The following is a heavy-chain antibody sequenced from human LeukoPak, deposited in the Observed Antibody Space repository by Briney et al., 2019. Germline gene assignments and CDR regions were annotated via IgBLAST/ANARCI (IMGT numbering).Heavy chain of an antibody. CDR2: IGSGDDL. D-gene: IGHD3-10*01. Sequence: PGGSLRLSCAASGFTFRIHAMSWVRQAPGKGLEWVSTIGSGDDLHYADSVKGRFTISRDTSLNTLYLQMTSLRAEDTAVYFCAKRGIVIRGILVIGYHQEAYHYDYWGQGVLVTVSS. CDR1: GFTFRIHA. CDR3: AKRGIVIRGILVIGYHQEAYHYDY. J-gene: IGHJ4*02. V-gene: IGHV3-23*01.